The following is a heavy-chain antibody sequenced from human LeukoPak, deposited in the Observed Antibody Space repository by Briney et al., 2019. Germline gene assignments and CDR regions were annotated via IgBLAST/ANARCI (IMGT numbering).Heavy chain of an antibody. CDR1: GYSISSGYY. Sequence: PSETLSLTCTVSGYSISSGYYWGWIRQPPGKGLEWIGSIYHSGSTYYNPSLKSRVTILVDTSKNQFSLKLRSVTAADTAVYYCARAAVAGHVADWGQGTLVTVSS. D-gene: IGHD6-19*01. J-gene: IGHJ4*02. V-gene: IGHV4-38-2*02. CDR3: ARAAVAGHVAD. CDR2: IYHSGST.